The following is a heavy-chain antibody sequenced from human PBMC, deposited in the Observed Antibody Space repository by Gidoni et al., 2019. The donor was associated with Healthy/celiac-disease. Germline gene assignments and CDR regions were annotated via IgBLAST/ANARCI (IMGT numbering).Heavy chain of an antibody. CDR1: GFTFDDYA. Sequence: EVQLVASGGGLVQPGRSLRLSCAASGFTFDDYAMHWVRQAPGKGLGWVSGISWNSGSIGYADSVKGRFTISRDNAKNSLYLQMNSLRAEDTALYYCAKDTYYDSSGYRGGSYFDYWGQGTLVTVSS. CDR3: AKDTYYDSSGYRGGSYFDY. D-gene: IGHD3-22*01. V-gene: IGHV3-9*01. CDR2: ISWNSGSI. J-gene: IGHJ4*02.